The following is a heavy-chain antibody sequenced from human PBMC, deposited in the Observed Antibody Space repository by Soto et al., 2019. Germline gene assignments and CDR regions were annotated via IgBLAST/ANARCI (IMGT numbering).Heavy chain of an antibody. D-gene: IGHD3-22*01. J-gene: IGHJ5*02. CDR2: IHYNGNT. CDR3: ARERPDSARLDP. CDR1: GDSISAYS. V-gene: IGHV4-59*12. Sequence: SETLSLTCTVSGDSISAYSWSWVRQPPGKGLEWIGNIHYNGNTKYNPSLKSRVTMSVDTSKNQFSLKLSSVTAADTAVYYCARERPDSARLDPWGQGTLVTVS.